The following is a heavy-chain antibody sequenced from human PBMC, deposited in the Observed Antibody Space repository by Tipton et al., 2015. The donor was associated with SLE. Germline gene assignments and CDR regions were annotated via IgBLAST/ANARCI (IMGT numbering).Heavy chain of an antibody. CDR2: IYYSGST. V-gene: IGHV4-39*07. D-gene: IGHD3-22*01. Sequence: GLVKPSETLSLTCTVSGGSISSSSYYWGWFRQPPGKGLEWIGSIYYSGSTYYNPSLKSRVAISVDTSKNQFSLKLSSVTAADTAVYYCAEDSSGYYYKGWRQGTLVTVAS. CDR1: GGSISSSSYY. J-gene: IGHJ4*02. CDR3: AEDSSGYYYKG.